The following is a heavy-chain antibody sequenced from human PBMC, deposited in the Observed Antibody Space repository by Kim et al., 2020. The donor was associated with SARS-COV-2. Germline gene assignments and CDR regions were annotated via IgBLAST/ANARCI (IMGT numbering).Heavy chain of an antibody. J-gene: IGHJ3*02. CDR3: AKEKPEYGGAFDI. V-gene: IGHV3-23*01. D-gene: IGHD2-2*01. Sequence: YAGSVKGRFTISRDNSKSTLYLQMKSLRAGDTAVYYCAKEKPEYGGAFDIWGQGTMVTVSS.